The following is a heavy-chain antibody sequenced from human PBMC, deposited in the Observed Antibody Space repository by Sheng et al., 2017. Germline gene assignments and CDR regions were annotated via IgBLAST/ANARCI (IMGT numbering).Heavy chain of an antibody. CDR1: GGSFSGYY. Sequence: QVQLQQWGAGLLKPSETLSLTCAVYGGSFSGYYWSWIRQPPGKGLEWIGEINHSGSTNYNPSLKSRVTISVDTSKNQFSLKLSSVTAADTAVYYCARGSGSSGWYTSDFDYWGQGTLVTVSS. V-gene: IGHV4-34*01. J-gene: IGHJ4*02. D-gene: IGHD6-19*01. CDR3: ARGSGSSGWYTSDFDY. CDR2: INHSGST.